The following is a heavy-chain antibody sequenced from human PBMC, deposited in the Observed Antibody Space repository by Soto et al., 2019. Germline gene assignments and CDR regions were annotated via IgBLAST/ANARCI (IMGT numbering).Heavy chain of an antibody. D-gene: IGHD6-13*01. CDR3: ARIVPVAAVAH. V-gene: IGHV3-11*01. CDR1: GFTFSDYY. J-gene: IGHJ4*02. CDR2: ISSSGSTI. Sequence: GGSLRLSCAASGFTFSDYYMSWIRQAPGKGLEWVSYISSSGSTIYYADSVKGRFTISRDNAKNSLYLQMNSPRAEDTAVYYCARIVPVAAVAHWGQGTLVTVSS.